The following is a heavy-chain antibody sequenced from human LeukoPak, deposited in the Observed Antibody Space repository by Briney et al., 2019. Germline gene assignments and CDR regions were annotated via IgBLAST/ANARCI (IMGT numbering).Heavy chain of an antibody. Sequence: ASVKVSCKASGYTFTSYAMNWVRQAPGQGLEWMGWINTNTGNPTYAQGFTGRFVFSLDTSVSTAYLQISSLKAEDTAVYYCARTGSGDGSYYYYYYMDVWGKGTTVTVSS. D-gene: IGHD5-12*01. CDR1: GYTFTSYA. CDR2: INTNTGNP. J-gene: IGHJ6*03. V-gene: IGHV7-4-1*02. CDR3: ARTGSGDGSYYYYYYMDV.